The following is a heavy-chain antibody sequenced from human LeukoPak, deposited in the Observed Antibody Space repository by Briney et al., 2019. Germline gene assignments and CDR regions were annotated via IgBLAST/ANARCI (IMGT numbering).Heavy chain of an antibody. D-gene: IGHD3-22*01. CDR2: IYTSGST. Sequence: SETLSLTCTVSGGSTSSGSYYWSWIRQPAGKGLEWIGRIYTSGSTNYNPALKSRVTISVNTAKNQFSLKLTSVTAADTAVYYCARDLYYYDSIGSYLWRFDIWRQGTMVTVPS. CDR3: ARDLYYYDSIGSYLWRFDI. J-gene: IGHJ3*02. V-gene: IGHV4-61*02. CDR1: GGSTSSGSYY.